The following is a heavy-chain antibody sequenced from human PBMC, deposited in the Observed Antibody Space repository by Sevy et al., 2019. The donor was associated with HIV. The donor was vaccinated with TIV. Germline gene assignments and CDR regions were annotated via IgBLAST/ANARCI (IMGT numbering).Heavy chain of an antibody. CDR2: IGSGGDA. Sequence: GGSLRLSCGASGFTFSSYDMHWVRQAAGKGLEWVSGIGSGGDAYYPGSVKGRFTISRENAKNSLYLQMNSLRAGDTAVYYCARSGGYSDYDMDVWGQGTTFTVSS. V-gene: IGHV3-13*01. D-gene: IGHD5-12*01. J-gene: IGHJ6*02. CDR3: ARSGGYSDYDMDV. CDR1: GFTFSSYD.